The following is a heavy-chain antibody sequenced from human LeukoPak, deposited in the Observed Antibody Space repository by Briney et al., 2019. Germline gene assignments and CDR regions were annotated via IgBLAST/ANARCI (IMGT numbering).Heavy chain of an antibody. Sequence: SETLSLTCAVSSDSFSSSYLWTWVRQPPGEGLEWIGEVSHGGNTFYMPSLKSRVTISVDKSKNQFSLKLSSVTAADTAIYYCASRIAAAPIDYWGQGTLVTVSS. J-gene: IGHJ4*02. CDR2: VSHGGNT. CDR1: SDSFSSSYL. V-gene: IGHV4-4*02. CDR3: ASRIAAAPIDY. D-gene: IGHD6-13*01.